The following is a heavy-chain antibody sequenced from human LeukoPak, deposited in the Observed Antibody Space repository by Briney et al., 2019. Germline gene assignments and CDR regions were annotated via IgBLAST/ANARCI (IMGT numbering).Heavy chain of an antibody. V-gene: IGHV1-69*01. CDR1: GGTFSSYA. Sequence: SVKVSCKASGGTFSSYAISWVRQAPGQGLGWMGGIIPIFGTANYAQKFQGRVTITADESTSTAYMELSSLRSEDTAVYYCARDLGMVRGVRRKYYFDYWGQGTLVTVSS. CDR2: IIPIFGTA. CDR3: ARDLGMVRGVRRKYYFDY. J-gene: IGHJ4*02. D-gene: IGHD3-10*01.